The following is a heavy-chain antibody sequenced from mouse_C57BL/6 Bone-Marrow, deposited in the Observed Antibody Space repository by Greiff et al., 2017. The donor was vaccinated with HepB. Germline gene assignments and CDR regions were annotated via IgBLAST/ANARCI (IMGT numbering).Heavy chain of an antibody. J-gene: IGHJ1*03. D-gene: IGHD1-1*01. Sequence: DVHLVESGEGLVKPGGSLKLSCAASGFTFSSYAMSWVRQTPEKRLEWVAYISSGGDYIYYADTVKGRFTISRDNARNTLYLQMSSLKSEDTAMYYCTREYYGSPGWYFDVWGTGTTVTVSS. CDR1: GFTFSSYA. V-gene: IGHV5-9-1*02. CDR2: ISSGGDYI. CDR3: TREYYGSPGWYFDV.